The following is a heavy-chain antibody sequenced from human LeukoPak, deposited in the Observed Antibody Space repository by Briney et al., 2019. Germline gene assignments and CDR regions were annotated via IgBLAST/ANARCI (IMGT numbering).Heavy chain of an antibody. V-gene: IGHV1-69*05. CDR2: IIPIFGTA. D-gene: IGHD6-6*01. CDR3: ARARGIAALLLDY. Sequence: GASVKVSCKASGYTFTDYYILWVRQAPGQGLEWMGGIIPIFGTANYAQKFQGRVTITTDESTSTAYMELSSLRSEDTAVYYCARARGIAALLLDYWGQGTLVTVSS. J-gene: IGHJ4*02. CDR1: GYTFTDYY.